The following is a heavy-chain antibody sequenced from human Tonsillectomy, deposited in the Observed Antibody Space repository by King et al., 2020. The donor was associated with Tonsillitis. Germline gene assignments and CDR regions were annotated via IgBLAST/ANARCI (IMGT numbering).Heavy chain of an antibody. V-gene: IGHV5-10-1*03. CDR2: IDPSDSYT. J-gene: IGHJ4*02. D-gene: IGHD3-10*01. CDR1: GYNFTTYW. CDR3: ARQRSGYYDSGRKPTDC. Sequence: VQLVESGAEVKKPGESLRISCTGSGYNFTTYWISWVRQMPGKGLEWMGRIDPSDSYTSYSPSFQGHVTISADKSISTAYLQWSSLKASDTAMYYCARQRSGYYDSGRKPTDCWGQGTLVTVSS.